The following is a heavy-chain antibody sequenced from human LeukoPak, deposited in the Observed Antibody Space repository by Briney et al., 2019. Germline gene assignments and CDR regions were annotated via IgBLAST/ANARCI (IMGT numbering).Heavy chain of an antibody. CDR3: ATARRVVRYNWFDL. D-gene: IGHD3-22*01. V-gene: IGHV1-24*01. J-gene: IGHJ5*02. Sequence: ASVKVSCTVSGSTLTELSMHWVRHAHGTGLEWMGGFDPEDGETIYAQTFHGRVTMTEDTSTDTAYMELSSLRSEDTAVYYCATARRVVRYNWFDLWGKGTLVTVSS. CDR2: FDPEDGET. CDR1: GSTLTELS.